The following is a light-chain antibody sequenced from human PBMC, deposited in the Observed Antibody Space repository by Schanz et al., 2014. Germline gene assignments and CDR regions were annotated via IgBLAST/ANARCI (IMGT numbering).Light chain of an antibody. J-gene: IGKJ4*01. CDR1: QSISSY. V-gene: IGKV1-39*01. CDR3: QQPGS. Sequence: DIQMTQSPSSLSASVGDRVTITCRASQSISSYLNWYQQKPGKAPKLLIYAASSLQSGVPSRFSGSGSGTDFSLTSNSLQPEDFATYFCQQPGSFGGGTKVEI. CDR2: AAS.